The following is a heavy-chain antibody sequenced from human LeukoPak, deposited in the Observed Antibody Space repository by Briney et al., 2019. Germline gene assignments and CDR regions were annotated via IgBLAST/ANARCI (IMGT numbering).Heavy chain of an antibody. D-gene: IGHD6-19*01. V-gene: IGHV3-7*01. J-gene: IGHJ4*02. CDR1: GFTFRRYC. Sequence: GGSLRLSCAAYGFTFRRYCMSWVRQAPGKRLEWVANINQDGSEKYYVDSVKGRFTISRDNAKNSLYLQMNSLRAEDTAVYYCARGTSPQIAVTYYFDYWGQGTLVTVSS. CDR2: INQDGSEK. CDR3: ARGTSPQIAVTYYFDY.